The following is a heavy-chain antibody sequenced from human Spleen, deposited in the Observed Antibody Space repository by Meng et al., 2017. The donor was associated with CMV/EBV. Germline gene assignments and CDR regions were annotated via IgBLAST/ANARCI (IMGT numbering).Heavy chain of an antibody. Sequence: GESLKISCAASEFTFSSYSMNWVRQAPGKGLEWVSTTSGGGGSTYYADSVKGRFTISRDNSKNTLYLQMNSLRVEDTAVYYCAKGSSSLEREYQLLSSADMDVWGQGTTVTVSS. V-gene: IGHV3-23*01. CDR1: EFTFSSYS. D-gene: IGHD2-2*01. CDR3: AKGSSSLEREYQLLSSADMDV. J-gene: IGHJ6*02. CDR2: TSGGGGST.